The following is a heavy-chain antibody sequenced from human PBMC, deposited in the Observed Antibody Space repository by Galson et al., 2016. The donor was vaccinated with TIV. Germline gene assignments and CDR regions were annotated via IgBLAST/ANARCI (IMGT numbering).Heavy chain of an antibody. CDR3: ARDLADNSDYYPTPFDF. CDR2: ISRSDTTI. CDR1: GFIFNNYE. V-gene: IGHV3-48*03. Sequence: SLRLSCAASGFIFNNYEMNWVRQGPGKGLEWVSHISRSDTTIYYADSVKGRFTISRDNAKNSLYLQMNSLRAEDTAVYYCARDLADNSDYYPTPFDFCGQGTLVTVSS. D-gene: IGHD3-22*01. J-gene: IGHJ4*02.